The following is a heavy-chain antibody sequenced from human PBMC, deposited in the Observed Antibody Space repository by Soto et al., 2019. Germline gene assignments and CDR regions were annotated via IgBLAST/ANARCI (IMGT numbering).Heavy chain of an antibody. CDR3: ARDRSSSSH. V-gene: IGHV1-18*01. J-gene: IGHJ4*02. CDR2: ISAYNGYT. CDR1: GYTFTNYD. D-gene: IGHD6-6*01. Sequence: QVQLVQSGAEVKKPGASVKVSCKTSGYTFTNYDISWVRQAPGQGLEWMGWISAYNGYTEYAQNFQDRVTMTTDTSTSTAYMELRSLTPDDTAVYYCARDRSSSSHWGQGTLVTVSS.